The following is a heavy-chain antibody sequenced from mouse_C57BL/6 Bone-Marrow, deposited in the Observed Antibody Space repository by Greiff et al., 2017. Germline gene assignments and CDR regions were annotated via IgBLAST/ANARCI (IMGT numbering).Heavy chain of an antibody. D-gene: IGHD1-1*01. CDR1: GYTFTSYW. J-gene: IGHJ1*03. CDR3: AIYYGSTRGYFDV. Sequence: VQLQQPGAELVMPGASVKLSCKASGYTFTSYWMHWVKQRPGQGLEWIGEIDPSDSYTNYNQKFKGKSTLTVDKSSSTAYMQLSSLTSEDSAVYYCAIYYGSTRGYFDVWGTGTTVTVTS. CDR2: IDPSDSYT. V-gene: IGHV1-69*01.